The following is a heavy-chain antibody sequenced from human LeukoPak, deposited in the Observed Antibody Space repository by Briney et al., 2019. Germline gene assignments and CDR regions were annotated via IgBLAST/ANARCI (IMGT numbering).Heavy chain of an antibody. J-gene: IGHJ5*02. Sequence: PGGSLRLSCAASGFTVSSNYMSWVRQAPGKGLEWVSVIYSGGSTYNADSVKGRFTISRDNSKNTLYLQMNSLRAEDTAVYYCARDAHSSSWYNWFDPWGQGTLVTVSS. D-gene: IGHD6-13*01. CDR2: IYSGGST. CDR3: ARDAHSSSWYNWFDP. V-gene: IGHV3-53*01. CDR1: GFTVSSNY.